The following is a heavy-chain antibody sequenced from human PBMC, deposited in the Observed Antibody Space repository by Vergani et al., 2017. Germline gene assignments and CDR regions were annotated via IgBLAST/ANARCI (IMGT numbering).Heavy chain of an antibody. D-gene: IGHD6-13*01. CDR1: GYPFTTYG. V-gene: IGHV1-18*01. J-gene: IGHJ4*02. CDR3: ARGDTNSWYYYFDY. Sequence: QVQLVQSGAEVKKPGASVKVSCQASGYPFTTYGISWVRQAPGQGLEWMGWISAYNGNTNYAQKLQGRVTMTTDTATTTAYMELRSLISDDTAVYYCARGDTNSWYYYFDYWGQGTLVTVSS. CDR2: ISAYNGNT.